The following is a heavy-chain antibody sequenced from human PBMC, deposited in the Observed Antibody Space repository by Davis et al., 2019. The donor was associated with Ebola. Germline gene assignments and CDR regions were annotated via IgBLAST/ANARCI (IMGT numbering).Heavy chain of an antibody. D-gene: IGHD2/OR15-2a*01. CDR1: GFTFSSYS. CDR3: AKGGDFPSSSLNHFYYGVDA. J-gene: IGHJ6*02. Sequence: GGSLRLSCVASGFTFSSYSINWVRQAPGRGLEWVSSISGSNSYIHYAGPVRGRFTISRDNAKKSVYLQMNNLRVEDTALYYCAKGGDFPSSSLNHFYYGVDAWGQGTTVTVSS. V-gene: IGHV3-21*04. CDR2: ISGSNSYI.